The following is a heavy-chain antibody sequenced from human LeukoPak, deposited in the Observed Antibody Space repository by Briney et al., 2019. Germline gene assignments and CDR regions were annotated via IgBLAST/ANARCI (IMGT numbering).Heavy chain of an antibody. J-gene: IGHJ4*02. D-gene: IGHD1-26*01. Sequence: PGGSLRLSCAASGFTFSSYSMNWVRQAPGKGLEWVSYISSSSSTIYYAGSVKGRFTISRDNSKNTLYLQMNSLRAEDTAVYYCAKDRVGAYAYYFDYWGQGTLVTVSS. CDR2: ISSSSSTI. V-gene: IGHV3-48*01. CDR1: GFTFSSYS. CDR3: AKDRVGAYAYYFDY.